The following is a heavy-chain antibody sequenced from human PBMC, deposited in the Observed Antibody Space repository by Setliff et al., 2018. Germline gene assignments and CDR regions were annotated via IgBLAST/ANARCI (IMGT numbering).Heavy chain of an antibody. Sequence: PSETLSLTCTVSGGSISSDDNYWSWIRLPPGKGLEWIGYIHDSGTAYYNPSLRSRLTISVDTSKNQFSLKLNSVTAADTAVDYCARRLRESHAFHIWGQGTLVTVSS. D-gene: IGHD2-15*01. CDR3: ARRLRESHAFHI. J-gene: IGHJ3*02. CDR1: GGSISSDDNY. CDR2: IHDSGTA. V-gene: IGHV4-30-4*08.